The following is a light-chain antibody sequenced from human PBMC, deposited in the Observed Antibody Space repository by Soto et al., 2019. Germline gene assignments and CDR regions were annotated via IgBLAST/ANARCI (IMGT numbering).Light chain of an antibody. V-gene: IGKV1-39*01. CDR1: QSISSY. CDR2: AAS. CDR3: EQSYCTPPS. J-gene: IGKJ1*01. Sequence: DIQMTQSPSSLSASVGDRVTITCRASQSISSYLNWYQQKPGKAPRLLIYAASSFQSGGQSRFSVCESWTDFTSTFTDLLTKDWATYYDEQSYCTPPSFSQGTMVEVK.